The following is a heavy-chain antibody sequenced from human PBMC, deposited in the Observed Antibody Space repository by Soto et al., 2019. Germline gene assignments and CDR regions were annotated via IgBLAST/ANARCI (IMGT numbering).Heavy chain of an antibody. CDR2: IYNSGST. CDR3: ARAPRYFYDNSGYYLYYFDY. V-gene: IGHV4-31*03. CDR1: RGSISSGAYY. Sequence: SETLSLTCTVSRGSISSGAYYWSWIRQHPGRGLEWIGYIYNSGSTYYNPSLKSRVSISVDTSKSQFALNLSSVTAADTAVYYCARAPRYFYDNSGYYLYYFDYWGQGTLVTVSS. J-gene: IGHJ4*02. D-gene: IGHD3-22*01.